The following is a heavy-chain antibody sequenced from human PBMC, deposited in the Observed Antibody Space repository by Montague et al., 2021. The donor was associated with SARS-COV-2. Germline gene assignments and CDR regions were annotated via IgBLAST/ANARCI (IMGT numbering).Heavy chain of an antibody. J-gene: IGHJ4*02. Sequence: SETLSLTCTVSGGSISSSSYYWGWIRQPPGKGLEWIGSIYYSGSTYYNPSLKSRVTISVDTSKNQFSLKLSSVTAADTAVYYCAREGGWLPVGSYCFDYWGQGTLVTVSS. CDR2: IYYSGST. CDR1: GGSISSSSYY. CDR3: AREGGWLPVGSYCFDY. D-gene: IGHD5-12*01. V-gene: IGHV4-39*07.